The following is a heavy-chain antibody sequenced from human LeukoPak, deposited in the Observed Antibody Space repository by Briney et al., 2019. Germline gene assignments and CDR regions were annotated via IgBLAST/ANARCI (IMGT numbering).Heavy chain of an antibody. CDR2: LYLSGST. D-gene: IGHD3-10*01. CDR1: GDSISKYY. CDR3: SSLYYYGSGTYYNDY. V-gene: IGHV4-4*07. Sequence: SDTLSLTCTVSGDSISKYYWSWLRQPAGKGLEWIGRLYLSGSTNYNPSLRNRVTMSLDTSKNQFSLKLSSVTAADTAVYYCSSLYYYGSGTYYNDYWGQGTLVTVSS. J-gene: IGHJ4*02.